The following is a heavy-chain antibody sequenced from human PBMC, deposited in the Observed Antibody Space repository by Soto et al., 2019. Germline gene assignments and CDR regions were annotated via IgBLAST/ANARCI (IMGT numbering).Heavy chain of an antibody. V-gene: IGHV5-51*01. D-gene: IGHD6-19*01. CDR2: IYPGDSDT. Sequence: GESLKISCKGSGYSFTSYWIGWVRQMPGKGLEWMGIIYPGDSDTRCSPSFQGQVTISADKSISTAYLQWSSLKASDTAMYYCARPAGWLDHAFDIWGQGTMVTVSS. J-gene: IGHJ3*02. CDR3: ARPAGWLDHAFDI. CDR1: GYSFTSYW.